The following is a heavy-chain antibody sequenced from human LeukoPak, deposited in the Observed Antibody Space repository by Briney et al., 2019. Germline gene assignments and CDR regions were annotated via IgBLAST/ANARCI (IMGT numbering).Heavy chain of an antibody. D-gene: IGHD2-2*01. Sequence: GGSLRLSCAASGFTFRDYYMNWIRQAPGKGLEWVSYISTSGSTIYYADSVKGRFTISRDNAKNSLYLQMNSLRAEDTAVYYCARDLREDIVVVPAAMSSSWFDPWGQGTLVTASS. CDR2: ISTSGSTI. V-gene: IGHV3-11*04. J-gene: IGHJ5*02. CDR3: ARDLREDIVVVPAAMSSSWFDP. CDR1: GFTFRDYY.